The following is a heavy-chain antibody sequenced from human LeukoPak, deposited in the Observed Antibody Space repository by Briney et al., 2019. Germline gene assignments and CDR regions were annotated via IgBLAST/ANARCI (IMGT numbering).Heavy chain of an antibody. CDR3: ARRDAGYYFDY. V-gene: IGHV4-4*09. CDR1: GGSISSYY. Sequence: TSETLSLTCTVSGGSISSYYWSWIRQPLGKGLEWIGYIYTSGSTNYNPSLKSRVTISVDTSKNQFSLKLSSVTAADTAVYYCARRDAGYYFDYWGQGTLVTVSS. CDR2: IYTSGST. J-gene: IGHJ4*02.